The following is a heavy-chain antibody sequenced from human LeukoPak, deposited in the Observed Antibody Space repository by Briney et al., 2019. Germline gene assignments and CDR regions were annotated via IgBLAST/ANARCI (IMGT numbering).Heavy chain of an antibody. CDR1: GFTVSSNY. J-gene: IGHJ3*02. V-gene: IGHV3-66*01. Sequence: PGGSLRLSCAASGFTVSSNYMSWVRQAPGKGLEWVSVIYNGGSTYYADSVKGRFTISRDNSKNTLYLQMNSLRAEDTAVYYCARDLHGDALDIWGQGTMVTVSS. CDR3: ARDLHGDALDI. CDR2: IYNGGST.